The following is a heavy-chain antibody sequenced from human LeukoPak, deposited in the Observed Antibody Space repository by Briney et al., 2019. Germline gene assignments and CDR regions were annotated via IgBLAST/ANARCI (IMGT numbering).Heavy chain of an antibody. J-gene: IGHJ3*02. CDR1: GYSFTTYW. CDR3: ARQYCSGSRCYHDAFDI. Sequence: GEFLKISCKGSGYSFTTYWIGWVRQMPGKGLEWMGIIYPGDSDTRYSPSFQGQVTISADKSISTAYLQWSSLKASDTAMYYCARQYCSGSRCYHDAFDIWGQGTMVTVSS. D-gene: IGHD2-15*01. V-gene: IGHV5-51*01. CDR2: IYPGDSDT.